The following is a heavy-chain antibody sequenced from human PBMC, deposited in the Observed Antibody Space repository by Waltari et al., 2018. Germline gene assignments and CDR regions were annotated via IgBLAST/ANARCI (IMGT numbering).Heavy chain of an antibody. J-gene: IGHJ6*03. CDR1: GGSISSYY. CDR3: ARRVAYYDSSGYYSYYYYYMDV. CDR2: IYYSGST. Sequence: QVQLQESGPGLVKPSETLSLTCTVSGGSISSYYWSWIRPPPGKGLEWIGYIYYSGSTNYNPSLKSRVTISVDTSKNQFSLKLSSVTAADTAVYYCARRVAYYDSSGYYSYYYYYMDVWGKGTTVTVSS. V-gene: IGHV4-59*01. D-gene: IGHD3-22*01.